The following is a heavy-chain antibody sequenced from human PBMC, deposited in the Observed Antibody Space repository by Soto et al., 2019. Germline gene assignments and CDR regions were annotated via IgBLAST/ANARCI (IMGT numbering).Heavy chain of an antibody. CDR2: ISSSSSYI. CDR3: XXDQWGVIAARPGYYYYYMDV. J-gene: IGHJ6*03. V-gene: IGHV3-21*01. Sequence: EVQLVESGGGLVKPGGSLRLSCAASGFTFSSYSMNWVRQAPGKGLEWVSSISSSSSYIYYADSVKGRFTISRDNAKXXXXXXXXXXXXXXXXXXXXXXDQWGVIAARPGYYYYYMDVWGKGTTVTVSS. CDR1: GFTFSSYS. D-gene: IGHD6-6*01.